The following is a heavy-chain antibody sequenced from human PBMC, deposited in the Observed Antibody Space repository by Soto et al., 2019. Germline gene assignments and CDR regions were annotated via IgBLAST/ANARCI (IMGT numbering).Heavy chain of an antibody. J-gene: IGHJ4*02. V-gene: IGHV3-23*01. CDR3: AKDSFRLVPAAIDDYFDY. CDR1: GFTFSSYA. Sequence: EVQLLESGGGLVQPGGSLRLSCAASGFTFSSYAMSWVRQAPGKGLEWVSAISGSGGSTYYADSVKGRFTISRDNSKKTLYLQMNRLRAEDTARYYFAKDSFRLVPAAIDDYFDYWGQGTLVTVSS. D-gene: IGHD2-2*02. CDR2: ISGSGGST.